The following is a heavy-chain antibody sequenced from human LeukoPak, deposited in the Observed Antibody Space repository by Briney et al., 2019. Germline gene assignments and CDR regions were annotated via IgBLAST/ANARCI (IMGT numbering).Heavy chain of an antibody. CDR1: GGSINSYY. D-gene: IGHD2/OR15-2a*01. Sequence: SATLSLTCTVSGGSINSYYWSWIRQPPGKGLEWIGYIYYTGSTKYNPSLKSRVTMSVDTSKNQFSLRLTSVTAADTAEYYCARSRTTSSSVDYWGQGILVTVSS. CDR2: IYYTGST. V-gene: IGHV4-59*01. CDR3: ARSRTTSSSVDY. J-gene: IGHJ4*02.